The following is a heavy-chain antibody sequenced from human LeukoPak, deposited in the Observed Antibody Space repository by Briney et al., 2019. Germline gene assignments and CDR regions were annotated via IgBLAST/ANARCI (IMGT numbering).Heavy chain of an antibody. CDR3: ARTYYYDSRIDP. CDR2: MYYSGST. V-gene: IGHV4-30-4*01. J-gene: IGHJ5*02. CDR1: GGSISIVDYY. Sequence: PSESLSLTCTLSGGSISIVDYYWSWIRHPPVKGLEWIAYMYYSGSTYYNPSLKSRFTLSEDTSKNQLSLKPSSVTAADTAVYYCARTYYYDSRIDPWGQGILVTVSS. D-gene: IGHD3-22*01.